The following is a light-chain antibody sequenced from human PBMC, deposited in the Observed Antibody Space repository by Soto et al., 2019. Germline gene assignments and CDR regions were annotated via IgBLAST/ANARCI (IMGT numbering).Light chain of an antibody. CDR2: DVS. J-gene: IGLJ3*02. CDR1: SSDVGGYNY. CDR3: SSYTSSSTLEWV. V-gene: IGLV2-14*01. Sequence: QSALTQPASVSGSPGQSITISCTGTSSDVGGYNYVSWYQQHPGKAPKLMIYDVSNRPSGVSNRFSGSKSGNKASLTISGLQAEDEADYYCSSYTSSSTLEWVFGGGTKLTVL.